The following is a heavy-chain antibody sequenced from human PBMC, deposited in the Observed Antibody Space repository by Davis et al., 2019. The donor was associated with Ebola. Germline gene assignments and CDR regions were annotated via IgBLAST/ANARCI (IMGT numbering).Heavy chain of an antibody. J-gene: IGHJ4*02. V-gene: IGHV5-51*01. CDR2: IVPGDHDT. CDR1: WYSFPSLS. CDR3: ATEAGAMAMDY. Sequence: ESLKIPCNAPWYSFPSLSFAWVPPPPGQGLEWMGPIVPGDHDTRYSPSFQGQVTISPDKSITTAYLQWNSRKASDTAMYYCATEAGAMAMDYWGKGTLVTVS. D-gene: IGHD2-2*01.